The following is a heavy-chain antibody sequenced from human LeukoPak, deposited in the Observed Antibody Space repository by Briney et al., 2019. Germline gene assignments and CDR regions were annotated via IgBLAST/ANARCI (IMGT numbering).Heavy chain of an antibody. Sequence: PGGSLRLSCAASAFIFSSYDMHWVRQAPGKGLEWVALISHDGTNKQYADSVKGRFTISRDNPKNTLYLQMNSLRAEDTAVYYCVKDGLMRFFDYWGQGTLVTVSS. J-gene: IGHJ4*02. CDR1: AFIFSSYD. D-gene: IGHD2-8*01. CDR3: VKDGLMRFFDY. V-gene: IGHV3-30*18. CDR2: ISHDGTNK.